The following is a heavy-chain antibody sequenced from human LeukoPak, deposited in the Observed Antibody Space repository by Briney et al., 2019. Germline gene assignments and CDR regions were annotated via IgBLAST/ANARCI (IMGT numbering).Heavy chain of an antibody. V-gene: IGHV3-30*18. J-gene: IGHJ6*04. CDR2: ILYDGNNK. D-gene: IGHD1-26*01. CDR1: DFSFSNYG. CDR3: AKDRLFGSGLNGPHYYYGMDV. Sequence: GRSMRLSCAASDFSFSNYGMHWGRQAPGKGLEWVAVILYDGNNKHYAESVKGRFTISRDNSNNMLYLQMNSLRPEDTAVYYCAKDRLFGSGLNGPHYYYGMDVWGKGTTVTVSS.